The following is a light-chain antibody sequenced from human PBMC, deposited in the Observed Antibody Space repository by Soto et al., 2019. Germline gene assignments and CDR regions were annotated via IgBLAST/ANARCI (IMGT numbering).Light chain of an antibody. V-gene: IGKV3-15*01. Sequence: EIVMTQSPATLSVSPGERATLSCRASQSVSSTLAWYQQKPGQAPRLLIYAASTRATGIPSRFSGSGSGTEFTLTIDSLQSEDFAIYFCQQYNNWPRTTFGQGTKVDIK. CDR3: QQYNNWPRTT. CDR2: AAS. CDR1: QSVSST. J-gene: IGKJ1*01.